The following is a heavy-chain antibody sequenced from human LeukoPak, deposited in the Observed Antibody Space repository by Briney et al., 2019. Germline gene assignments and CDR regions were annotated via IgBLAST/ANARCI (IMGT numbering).Heavy chain of an antibody. V-gene: IGHV3-48*03. D-gene: IGHD3-10*01. J-gene: IGHJ4*02. CDR2: ISPSGSTI. Sequence: PGGSLRLPCAASGFIFSSYEMSWVRQAPGKGLEWVSYISPSGSTIHYADSVSGRFTISRDNAKNSLYLQMNSLRAEDTAVYYCVRPIGYSGSGSYYGYWGQGTLVTVSS. CDR3: VRPIGYSGSGSYYGY. CDR1: GFIFSSYE.